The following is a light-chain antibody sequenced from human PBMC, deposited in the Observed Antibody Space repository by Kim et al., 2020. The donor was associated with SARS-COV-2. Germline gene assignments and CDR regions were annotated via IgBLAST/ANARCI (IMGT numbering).Light chain of an antibody. Sequence: SYELTQPPSVSGAPGKTARITCGGNNIGTKNVHWYQQKPGQTPDVVIRDDSDRPSGIPERFSGSNPGNTATLTISGVEAGVGADYYWQVWDSTSKHVVFG. J-gene: IGLJ2*01. CDR3: QVWDSTSKHVV. CDR2: DDS. V-gene: IGLV3-21*04. CDR1: NIGTKN.